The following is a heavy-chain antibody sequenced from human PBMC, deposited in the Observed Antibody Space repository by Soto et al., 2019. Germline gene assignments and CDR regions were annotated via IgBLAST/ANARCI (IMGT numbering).Heavy chain of an antibody. V-gene: IGHV3-30-3*02. CDR2: ISYDGGNF. D-gene: IGHD2-8*01. CDR1: GFTFSSFV. Sequence: PGGSLRLSCAASGFTFSSFVMHWVRQAPGKGLEWVALISYDGGNFYYADSVKGRFTISRDNSKNTLFLQMNSLKIEDTAVYYCAKRSPPPMVADDAFDIWGQGTMVTVSS. CDR3: AKRSPPPMVADDAFDI. J-gene: IGHJ3*02.